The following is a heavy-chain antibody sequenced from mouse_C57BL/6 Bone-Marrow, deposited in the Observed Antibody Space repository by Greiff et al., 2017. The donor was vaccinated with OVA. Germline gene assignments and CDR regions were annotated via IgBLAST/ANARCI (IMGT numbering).Heavy chain of an antibody. V-gene: IGHV1-54*01. Sequence: QVQLKESGAELVRPGTSVKVSCKASGYAFTNYLIEWVKQRPGPGLEWIGVINPGSGGTNYNEKFKGKATLTADKSSSTAYMQLSSLTSEDSAVYFCARGSNHWYFDVWGTGTTVTVSS. CDR2: INPGSGGT. CDR1: GYAFTNYL. CDR3: ARGSNHWYFDV. D-gene: IGHD2-5*01. J-gene: IGHJ1*03.